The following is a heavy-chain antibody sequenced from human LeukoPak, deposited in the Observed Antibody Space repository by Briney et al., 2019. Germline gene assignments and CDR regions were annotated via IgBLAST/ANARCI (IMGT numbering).Heavy chain of an antibody. CDR3: ARDERAGYYIY. D-gene: IGHD5-18*01. Sequence: PGGSLRLSCEASEFTFSNYWMSWVRQAPGRGLEWVTNIKEDGSMTQYADSVRGRFTISRDYAKSSVFLQMSGLRAEDSAVYYCARDERAGYYIYWGQGTLVTVSS. J-gene: IGHJ4*02. V-gene: IGHV3-7*01. CDR2: IKEDGSMT. CDR1: EFTFSNYW.